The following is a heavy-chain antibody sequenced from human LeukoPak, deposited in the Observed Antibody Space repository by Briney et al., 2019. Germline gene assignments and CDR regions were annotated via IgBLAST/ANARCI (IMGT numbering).Heavy chain of an antibody. J-gene: IGHJ4*02. Sequence: GGSLRLSCAASGFTFSSYSMNWVRQAPGKGLEWVSSISSSSNYIYYADSVKGRFTMSRDNAKNSLYLQMNSLRAEDTAVYYCAKDGSYYDFGYFDYWGQGTLVTVSS. CDR1: GFTFSSYS. CDR3: AKDGSYYDFGYFDY. V-gene: IGHV3-21*04. CDR2: ISSSSNYI. D-gene: IGHD1-26*01.